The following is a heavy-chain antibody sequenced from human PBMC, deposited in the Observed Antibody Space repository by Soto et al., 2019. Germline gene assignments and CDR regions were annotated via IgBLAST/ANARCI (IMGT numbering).Heavy chain of an antibody. J-gene: IGHJ6*02. D-gene: IGHD3-10*01. V-gene: IGHV1-24*01. CDR2: LDPEEGEI. CDR1: GHTLTELS. CDR3: STVPAEFPPGV. Sequence: QVQLVQSGAEVKKPGASVKVSCKVSGHTLTELSMHWVRQAPGKGLEWMGGLDPEEGEIVSAQKFQGRVIVTEDTSTDTAYMELSSLRSEDTAVYYCSTVPAEFPPGVWGRGTTVIVTS.